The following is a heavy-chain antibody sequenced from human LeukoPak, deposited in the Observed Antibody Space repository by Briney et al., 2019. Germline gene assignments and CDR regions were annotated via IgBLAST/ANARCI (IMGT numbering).Heavy chain of an antibody. Sequence: PSETLSLTCTVSGGSISGHYWSWIRQSPGKGLEWIGYIYYTGSTNYNPSLKSRVTISVDTSKNQFSLKLTSVTAADTAVYYCARIGTAASFDSWSQGTQVTVSS. CDR1: GGSISGHY. CDR3: ARIGTAASFDS. D-gene: IGHD6-13*01. V-gene: IGHV4-59*11. J-gene: IGHJ5*01. CDR2: IYYTGST.